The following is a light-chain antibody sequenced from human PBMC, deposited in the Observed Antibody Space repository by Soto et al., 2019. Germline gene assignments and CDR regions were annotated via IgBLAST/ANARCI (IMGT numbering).Light chain of an antibody. CDR3: QEYDTAPLT. CDR2: HTS. V-gene: IGKV1-27*01. Sequence: IQMTQSPSSLSASAGDRVTITCRASQGIRNYVAWYQQKPGKVPSLLIYHTSTLQSGVPPRFSGSGSGTEFTLTISSLQPEDVATYSCQEYDTAPLTFGGGTKVEIK. J-gene: IGKJ4*01. CDR1: QGIRNY.